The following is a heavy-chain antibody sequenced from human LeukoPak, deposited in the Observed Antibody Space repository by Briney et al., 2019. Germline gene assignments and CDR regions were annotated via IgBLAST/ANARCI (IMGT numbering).Heavy chain of an antibody. V-gene: IGHV3-23*01. Sequence: GGSLRLSCAASGFTFSSYAMSWVRQAPGKGLEWVSAIRGSGGSTYYADSVKGRFTISRDNSKNTLYLQMNSLRAGDTAVYYRASTRGYSYGLRVRGAFDYWGQGTLVTVSS. CDR3: ASTRGYSYGLRVRGAFDY. J-gene: IGHJ4*02. CDR1: GFTFSSYA. D-gene: IGHD5-18*01. CDR2: IRGSGGST.